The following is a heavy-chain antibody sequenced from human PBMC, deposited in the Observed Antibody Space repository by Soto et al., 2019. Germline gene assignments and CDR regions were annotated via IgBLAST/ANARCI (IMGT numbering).Heavy chain of an antibody. CDR3: ARRDYDILTGYHYYFDY. V-gene: IGHV5-51*01. CDR1: GYSFTSYW. Sequence: GESLKISCKGSGYSFTSYWIGWVRQMPGKGLEWMGIIYPGDSDTRYSPSFQGQVTISADESISTAYLQWSSLKASDTAMYYCARRDYDILTGYHYYFDYWGQGTLVTVSS. D-gene: IGHD3-9*01. CDR2: IYPGDSDT. J-gene: IGHJ4*02.